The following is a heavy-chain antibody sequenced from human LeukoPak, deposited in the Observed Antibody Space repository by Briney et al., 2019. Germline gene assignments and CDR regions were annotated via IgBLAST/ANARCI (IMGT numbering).Heavy chain of an antibody. CDR3: VRRMVGAIRPFDY. J-gene: IGHJ4*02. Sequence: SETLSLTCTVSGGSISSGDYYWSWIRQPPGKGLEWIGYMYYSGSTYYNPSLKSRVTISVDTSKNQFSLKLSSVTAADTAVYYCVRRMVGAIRPFDYWGQGTLVTVP. CDR2: MYYSGST. V-gene: IGHV4-30-4*01. D-gene: IGHD1-26*01. CDR1: GGSISSGDYY.